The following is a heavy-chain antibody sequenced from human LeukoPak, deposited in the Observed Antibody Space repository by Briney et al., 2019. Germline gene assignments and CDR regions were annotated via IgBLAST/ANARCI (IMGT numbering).Heavy chain of an antibody. D-gene: IGHD1-26*01. Sequence: GGSLRLSCAASGFTFSSYSMNWVRQAPGKGLEWVSSISSSSSNIYYADSVKGRFTISRDNAKNSLYLQINSLRAEDTAVYYCARVIVGATGYWGQGTLVTVSS. V-gene: IGHV3-21*01. CDR1: GFTFSSYS. J-gene: IGHJ4*02. CDR3: ARVIVGATGY. CDR2: ISSSSSNI.